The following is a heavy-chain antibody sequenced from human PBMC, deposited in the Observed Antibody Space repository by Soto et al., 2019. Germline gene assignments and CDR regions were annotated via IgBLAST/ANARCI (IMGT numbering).Heavy chain of an antibody. D-gene: IGHD3-16*01. V-gene: IGHV3-30*18. CDR1: GFTFDWHG. J-gene: IGHJ4*02. Sequence: QVQLVESGGGVVQPGRSLRLSCEGSGFTFDWHGMHWVRQAPGKGLEWVAVISYDGSTIYYAGSVEGRFTISRDNSKTTIYLQMNSLRGEDTAVYFCAKASPSSYDRIDYWGQGTLVTVSS. CDR2: ISYDGSTI. CDR3: AKASPSSYDRIDY.